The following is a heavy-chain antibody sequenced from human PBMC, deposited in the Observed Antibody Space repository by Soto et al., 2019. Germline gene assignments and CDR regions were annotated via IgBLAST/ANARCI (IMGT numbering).Heavy chain of an antibody. Sequence: QVQLQESGPGLVKPSQTLSLTCSVSGGSISSGGYYWSWIRQHPGKGLEWIGYIYYSGSTYYNPSLKRRVTISVDTSKNQSSLKLSSVTAADTAVYYCARISDIVATITTIWAFDIWGQGTMVTVSS. J-gene: IGHJ3*02. CDR3: ARISDIVATITTIWAFDI. D-gene: IGHD5-12*01. CDR1: GGSISSGGYY. V-gene: IGHV4-31*03. CDR2: IYYSGST.